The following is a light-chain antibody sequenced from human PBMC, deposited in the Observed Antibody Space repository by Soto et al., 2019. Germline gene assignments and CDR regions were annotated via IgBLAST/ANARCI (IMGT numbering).Light chain of an antibody. Sequence: SYELTQPPPVSVAPGQTARITCGGNNIGGKSVHWYQQKPGQAPVLVVYDVSERPSGVPDRFSGSKSGNTASLTISGLQAEDEADYYCCSYAGTFYVFGTGTKVTVL. V-gene: IGLV3-21*02. J-gene: IGLJ1*01. CDR3: CSYAGTFYV. CDR2: DVS. CDR1: NIGGKS.